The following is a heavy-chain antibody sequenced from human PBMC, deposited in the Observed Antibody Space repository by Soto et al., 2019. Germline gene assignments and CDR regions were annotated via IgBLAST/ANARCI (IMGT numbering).Heavy chain of an antibody. CDR2: ISNIGVTT. Sequence: EVQFLESGGGLVQPGGSVRLSCSVSGLPFTSYSMSWVRQPPGKGLEWVSDISNIGVTTNYADSVKGRFTVSRDNSKNTVYLQMNSLRAEDTAVYYCSKGSAASGWLTHDYWGQGTLVTVSS. CDR1: GLPFTSYS. D-gene: IGHD3-10*01. CDR3: SKGSAASGWLTHDY. V-gene: IGHV3-23*01. J-gene: IGHJ4*02.